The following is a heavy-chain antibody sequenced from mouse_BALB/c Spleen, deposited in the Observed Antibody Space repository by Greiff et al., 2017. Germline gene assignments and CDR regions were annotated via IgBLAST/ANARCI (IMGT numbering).Heavy chain of an antibody. J-gene: IGHJ1*01. CDR1: GFTFTDYY. CDR2: IRNKANGYTT. Sequence: EVKLMESGGGLVQPGGSLRLSCATSGFTFTDYYMSWVRQPPGKALEWLGFIRNKANGYTTEYSASVKGRFTISRDNSQSILYLQMNTLRAEDSATYYCARVYYYGSSYWYFDVWGAGTTVTVSS. V-gene: IGHV7-3*02. D-gene: IGHD1-1*01. CDR3: ARVYYYGSSYWYFDV.